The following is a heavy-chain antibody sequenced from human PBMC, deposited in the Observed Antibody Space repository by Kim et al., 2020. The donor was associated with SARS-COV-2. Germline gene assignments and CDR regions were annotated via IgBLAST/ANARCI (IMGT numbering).Heavy chain of an antibody. CDR3: ARDSGSYRGGFDY. J-gene: IGHJ4*02. D-gene: IGHD1-26*01. V-gene: IGHV1-69*01. Sequence: YAQKFQGRVTITANESTSTAYMELSSLRSEDTAVYYCARDSGSYRGGFDYWGQGTLVTVSS.